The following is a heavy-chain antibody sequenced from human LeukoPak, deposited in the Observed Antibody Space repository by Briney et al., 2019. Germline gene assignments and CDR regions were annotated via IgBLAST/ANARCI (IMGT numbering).Heavy chain of an antibody. J-gene: IGHJ4*02. CDR3: AKDGPGGWGYFDY. CDR1: GFTFSSYA. V-gene: IGHV3-23*01. CDR2: ISGSGSST. Sequence: GGSLRLSCAASGFTFSSYAMNWVRQAPGKGLEWVSAISGSGSSTYYADSVKGRFTISRDNSKNTLYLQMSSLRAEDTAVYYCAKDGPGGWGYFDYWGQGTLVTVSS. D-gene: IGHD6-19*01.